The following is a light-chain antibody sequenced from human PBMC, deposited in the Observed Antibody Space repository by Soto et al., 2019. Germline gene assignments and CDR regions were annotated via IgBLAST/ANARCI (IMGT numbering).Light chain of an antibody. CDR1: QSVSSN. CDR3: QEYNNLPPGLN. J-gene: IGKJ4*01. V-gene: IGKV3-15*01. CDR2: GAS. Sequence: EIVMTQSPATLSVSPGERATLSCRASQSVSSNLAWYQQKPGQAPRLLIYGASTRATGIPARFSGSGSGTKFTLTISSLQFEDCGVFYCQEYNNLPPGLNFGGRTKVDIK.